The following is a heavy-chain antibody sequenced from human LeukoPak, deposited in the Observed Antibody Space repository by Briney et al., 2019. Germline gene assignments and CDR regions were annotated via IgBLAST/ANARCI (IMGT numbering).Heavy chain of an antibody. D-gene: IGHD6-19*01. J-gene: IGHJ2*01. CDR2: INHSGST. V-gene: IGHV4-34*01. CDR3: ARGDSSGWYPSDL. CDR1: GGSFSGYY. Sequence: SETLSLTCAVYGGSFSGYYWSWIRQPPGKGLEWIGEINHSGSTNYNPSLKSRVTISVDTSKNQFSLKLSSVSAADTAVYYCARGDSSGWYPSDLWGRGTLVTVSS.